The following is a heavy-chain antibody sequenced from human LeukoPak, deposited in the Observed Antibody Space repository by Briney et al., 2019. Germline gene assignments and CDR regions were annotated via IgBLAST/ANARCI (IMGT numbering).Heavy chain of an antibody. V-gene: IGHV1-69-2*01. Sequence: GASVKVSCKASGYTFTDYYMHWVQQAPGKGLEWMGRVDPEDGETIYAEKFQGRVTITADTSTDTAYMELSSLRSEDTAVYYCATLGSPRPDYWGQGTLVTVSS. CDR2: VDPEDGET. CDR3: ATLGSPRPDY. J-gene: IGHJ4*02. CDR1: GYTFTDYY. D-gene: IGHD7-27*01.